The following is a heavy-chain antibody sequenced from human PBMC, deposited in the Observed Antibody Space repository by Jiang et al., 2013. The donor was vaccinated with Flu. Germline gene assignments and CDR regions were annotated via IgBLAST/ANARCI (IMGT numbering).Heavy chain of an antibody. CDR3: ARRPGGTSRAYFDY. Sequence: LPGKGLEWMGIIYPGDSDTRYSPSFEGQVTISADKSISTAYLQWSSLKASDTAMYYCARRPGGTSRAYFDYWGQGTLVTVSS. CDR2: IYPGDSDT. J-gene: IGHJ4*02. D-gene: IGHD4-23*01. V-gene: IGHV5-51*01.